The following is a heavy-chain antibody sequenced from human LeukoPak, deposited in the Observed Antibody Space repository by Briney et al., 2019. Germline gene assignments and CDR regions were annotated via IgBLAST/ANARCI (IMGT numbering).Heavy chain of an antibody. D-gene: IGHD2/OR15-2a*01. CDR3: ARGSNMGIGAFDI. CDR1: GFTFSSYS. CDR2: ISSSSSYI. Sequence: PGGSLRLSCAASGFTFSSYSMNWVRQAPGKGLEWVSSISSSSSYIYYADSVKGRFTISRDNAKNSLYLQMNSLRAEDTAVYYCARGSNMGIGAFDIWGQGTMVTVSS. V-gene: IGHV3-21*01. J-gene: IGHJ3*02.